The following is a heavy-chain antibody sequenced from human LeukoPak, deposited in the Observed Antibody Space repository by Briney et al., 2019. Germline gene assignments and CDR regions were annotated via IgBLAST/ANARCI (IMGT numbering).Heavy chain of an antibody. V-gene: IGHV1-69*05. D-gene: IGHD4-11*01. CDR2: IIPIFGTA. CDR3: ASSRRYSNYDAVYCFDY. Sequence: SVKVSXKASGGTFSSYAISWVRQAPGQGLEWMGGIIPIFGTANYAQKFQGRVTITTDESTSTAYMELSSLRSEDTAVYYCASSRRYSNYDAVYCFDYWGQGTLVTVSS. J-gene: IGHJ4*02. CDR1: GGTFSSYA.